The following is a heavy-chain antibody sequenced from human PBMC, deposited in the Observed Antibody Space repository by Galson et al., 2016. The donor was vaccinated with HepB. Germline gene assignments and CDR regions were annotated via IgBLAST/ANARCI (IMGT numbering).Heavy chain of an antibody. CDR3: VRERISLVRGGNYYYYYIDV. J-gene: IGHJ6*03. CDR2: VLFTGST. D-gene: IGHD3-10*01. V-gene: IGHV4-61*02. Sequence: TLSLTCSVSGGSISIGSYFWSWIRQPAGKGLEWLGRVLFTGSTTYNPSLKSRVTLAADTSKNQFSLNLTSVTATDTAVYYCVRERISLVRGGNYYYYYIDVWGEGTT. CDR1: GGSISIGSYF.